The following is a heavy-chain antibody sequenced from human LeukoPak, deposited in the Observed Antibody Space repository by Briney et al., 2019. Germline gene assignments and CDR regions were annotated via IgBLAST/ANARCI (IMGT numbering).Heavy chain of an antibody. J-gene: IGHJ3*02. D-gene: IGHD1-26*01. CDR2: MDPNSGDG. Sequence: ASVKVSCKASGYTFTCYYIQWVRQAPGQGLEWMGLMDPNSGDGNYAQKVQGRVTMTMDTSISAASMELNRLSCDDKAVYSCLRSIVGPAGRGAFDMWGQGTM. CDR3: LRSIVGPAGRGAFDM. V-gene: IGHV1-2*02. CDR1: GYTFTCYY.